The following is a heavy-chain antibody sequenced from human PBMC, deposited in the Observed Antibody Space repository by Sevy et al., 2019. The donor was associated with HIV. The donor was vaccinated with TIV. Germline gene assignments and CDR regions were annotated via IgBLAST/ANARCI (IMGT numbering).Heavy chain of an antibody. D-gene: IGHD3-22*01. V-gene: IGHV4-38-2*01. CDR2: IYHSGST. Sequence: SETLSLTCDVSGYSISSGYYGGWIRQPPGKGLEWIGSIYHSGSTYYNPSLKRRVTISVDTSKNQFSLKLRSVTAADTAVYYCGRTLRGDFDSSASAFDIWGQGTMVTVSS. CDR3: GRTLRGDFDSSASAFDI. CDR1: GYSISSGYY. J-gene: IGHJ3*02.